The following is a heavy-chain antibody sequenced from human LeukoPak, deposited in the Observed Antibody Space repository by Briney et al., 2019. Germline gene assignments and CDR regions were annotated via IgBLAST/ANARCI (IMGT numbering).Heavy chain of an antibody. CDR2: ISSSGGST. Sequence: PGGSLRLSCAASGFTFNSYAMSWVRQAPGKGLEWVSSISSSGGSTYYVDSVKGRFTLSRDNSKNTLYLQMNSLRAEDTAVYYCAESPMTRVTTGGFDFWGQGTLVTVSS. D-gene: IGHD4-17*01. CDR3: AESPMTRVTTGGFDF. V-gene: IGHV3-23*01. CDR1: GFTFNSYA. J-gene: IGHJ4*02.